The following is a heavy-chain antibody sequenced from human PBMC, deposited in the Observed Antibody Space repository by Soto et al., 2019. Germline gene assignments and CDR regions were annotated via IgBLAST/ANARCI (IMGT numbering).Heavy chain of an antibody. V-gene: IGHV3-23*01. Sequence: GGSLRLSCAAPGFTFSSYAMSGFRQAPGKGLEWVSAISGGGGSPYHPDSGKGRFTISRANSKNTRYLQMNSLRAEDTAVYYCAKDRAVLWFGELSHTNDAFDIWGQGTMVTVSS. CDR1: GFTFSSYA. J-gene: IGHJ3*02. D-gene: IGHD3-10*01. CDR2: ISGGGGSP. CDR3: AKDRAVLWFGELSHTNDAFDI.